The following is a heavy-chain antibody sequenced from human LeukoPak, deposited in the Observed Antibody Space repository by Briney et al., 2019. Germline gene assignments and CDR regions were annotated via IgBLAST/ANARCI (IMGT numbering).Heavy chain of an antibody. CDR1: GGSISSYY. V-gene: IGHV4-59*01. Sequence: PSETLSLTCTVSGGSISSYYWSWIRQPPGKGLEWIGYIYYSGSTNYNPSLKSRVTISVDTSKNQFSLKLSSVTAADTAVYYCARRIAVAGTHLDAFDIWGQGTMVTVSS. J-gene: IGHJ3*02. CDR2: IYYSGST. CDR3: ARRIAVAGTHLDAFDI. D-gene: IGHD6-19*01.